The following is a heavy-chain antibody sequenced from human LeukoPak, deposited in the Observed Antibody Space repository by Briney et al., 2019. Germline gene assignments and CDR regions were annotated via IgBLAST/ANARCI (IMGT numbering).Heavy chain of an antibody. D-gene: IGHD2-2*01. CDR2: ISSSSSYI. CDR1: GFTFSSYS. Sequence: GGSLRLSCAASGFTFSSYSMNWVRQAPGKGLEWVSSISSSSSYIYYADSVKGRFTISRDNAKNSLYLQMNSLRAEDTAVYYCARDALDCSSTSCYFFYYGMDVWGKGTTVTASS. CDR3: ARDALDCSSTSCYFFYYGMDV. J-gene: IGHJ6*04. V-gene: IGHV3-21*01.